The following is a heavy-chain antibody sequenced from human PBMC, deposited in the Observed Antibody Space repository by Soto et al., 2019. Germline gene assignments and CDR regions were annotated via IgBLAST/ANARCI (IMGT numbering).Heavy chain of an antibody. CDR3: ARHQHSSSWTSFDY. CDR2: ISAYNGNT. V-gene: IGHV1-18*01. CDR1: GYTFTSYG. Sequence: QVQLVQSGAEVKKHGASVKVSCKASGYTFTSYGISWVRQAPGPGLEWMGWISAYNGNTNYAQKLQVRVTMTTDTSTSTAYMELRSLRSDDTAVYYCARHQHSSSWTSFDYWGQGTLVTFSS. J-gene: IGHJ4*02. D-gene: IGHD6-13*01.